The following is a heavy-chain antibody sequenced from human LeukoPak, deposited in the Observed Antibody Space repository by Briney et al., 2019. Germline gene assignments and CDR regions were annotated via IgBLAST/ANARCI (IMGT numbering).Heavy chain of an antibody. V-gene: IGHV1-3*03. CDR1: GYTFTSYA. J-gene: IGHJ3*02. Sequence: ASVKVSCKASGYTFTSYAMHWVRQAPGQRLEWMGWINAGNDNTKYSQEFQGRVTITRDTSAGTAYMELSSLRSEDMAVYYCAREVRAGIDAFDIWGQGTMVTVSS. D-gene: IGHD6-13*01. CDR3: AREVRAGIDAFDI. CDR2: INAGNDNT.